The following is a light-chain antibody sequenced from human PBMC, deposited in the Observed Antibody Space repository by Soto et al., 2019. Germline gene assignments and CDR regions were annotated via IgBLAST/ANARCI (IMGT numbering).Light chain of an antibody. V-gene: IGKV1-5*01. CDR1: QSISSW. J-gene: IGKJ1*01. CDR2: DAS. CDR3: QQYNSYSLT. Sequence: DIQMTQSPSTLSASVGDRATITCRASQSISSWLAWYQQKPGKAPKLLIYDASSLESGVPSRFSGSGSGTEFTLTISSLHPDDFATYYCQQYNSYSLTFGQGTKVEIK.